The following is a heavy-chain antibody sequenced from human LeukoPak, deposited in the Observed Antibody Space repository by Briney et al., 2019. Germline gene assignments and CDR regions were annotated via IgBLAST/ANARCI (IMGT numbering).Heavy chain of an antibody. CDR1: GFTFSDHY. D-gene: IGHD4-17*01. J-gene: IGHJ6*02. CDR3: ARDPDYGDPV. V-gene: IGHV3-11*01. Sequence: GGSLRLSCAASGFTFSDHYMSWFRLSPGKGLEWLSYITSSGTTTDYADSVKGRFTISRDNAKSSLYLQMNSLRPEDTAVYYCARDPDYGDPVWGQGTPVTVSS. CDR2: ITSSGTTT.